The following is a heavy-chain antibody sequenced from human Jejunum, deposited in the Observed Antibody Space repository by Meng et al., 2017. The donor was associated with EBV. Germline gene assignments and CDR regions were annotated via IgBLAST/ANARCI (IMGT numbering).Heavy chain of an antibody. CDR2: FYYSASP. Sequence: VQLQESGPGLVKSSETLPHTCTDPGGSVSTGSYYWSWIRQPPGKGLEWIGYFYYSASPKYNPSLKSRATISADMSKNQFSLKLGSVTSADTAVYYCARGRGVTDYYDSSGSPFDYWGQGTLVTVAS. D-gene: IGHD3-22*01. CDR3: ARGRGVTDYYDSSGSPFDY. CDR1: GGSVSTGSYY. V-gene: IGHV4-61*01. J-gene: IGHJ4*02.